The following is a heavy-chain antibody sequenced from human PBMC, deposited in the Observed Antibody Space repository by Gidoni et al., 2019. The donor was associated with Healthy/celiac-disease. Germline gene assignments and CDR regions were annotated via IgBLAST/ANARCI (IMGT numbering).Heavy chain of an antibody. Sequence: EVQLVESGGGLVQPGGSLRLSCAASGFTFSSYSMNWVRQAPGKGLEWVSYISSSSSTIYYADSVKGRFTISRDNAKNSLYLQMNSLRAEDTAVYYCASAFSWFDPWGQGTLVTVSS. D-gene: IGHD3-3*02. CDR2: ISSSSSTI. V-gene: IGHV3-48*01. J-gene: IGHJ5*02. CDR3: ASAFSWFDP. CDR1: GFTFSSYS.